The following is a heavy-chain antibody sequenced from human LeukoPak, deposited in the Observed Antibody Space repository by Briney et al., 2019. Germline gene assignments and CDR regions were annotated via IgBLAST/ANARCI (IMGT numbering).Heavy chain of an antibody. D-gene: IGHD4-23*01. Sequence: GGSLRLSCAASGFTFNSYAMNWVRQAPGKGLEWVSTISGSGGSTYYADSVKGRFTISRDNSKNTLYLQMNSLRAEDTALYYCARDGDTVLTRGYYYYMDVWGKGTTVTVSS. J-gene: IGHJ6*03. CDR3: ARDGDTVLTRGYYYYMDV. V-gene: IGHV3-23*01. CDR1: GFTFNSYA. CDR2: ISGSGGST.